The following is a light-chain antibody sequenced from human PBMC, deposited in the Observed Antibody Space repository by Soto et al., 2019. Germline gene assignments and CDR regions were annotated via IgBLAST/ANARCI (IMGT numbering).Light chain of an antibody. J-gene: IGLJ1*01. CDR2: EVI. Sequence: QSALTQPPSVSGSPGQSVTISCTGTSSDVGKYDRVSWYQQPPGTAPKLIIYEVINRPSGVPARFSGSKSGNTASLTISGLLVEEEADYYCSSYMRTSRYVFGAGTKVPVL. CDR1: SSDVGKYDR. V-gene: IGLV2-18*02. CDR3: SSYMRTSRYV.